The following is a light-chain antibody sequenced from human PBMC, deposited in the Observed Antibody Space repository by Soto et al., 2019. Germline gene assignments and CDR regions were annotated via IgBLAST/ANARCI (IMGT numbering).Light chain of an antibody. Sequence: EIVLTQSPGTLSLSPGERATLSCRASQSVSSSYLAWYQQKPGQAPRLLIYGASSRATGIPDRFSGSGSGTDFTLTISSLEPEDFAVYYCQQRNTWPWTFGQGTKVEIK. CDR2: GAS. V-gene: IGKV3D-20*02. CDR3: QQRNTWPWT. CDR1: QSVSSSY. J-gene: IGKJ1*01.